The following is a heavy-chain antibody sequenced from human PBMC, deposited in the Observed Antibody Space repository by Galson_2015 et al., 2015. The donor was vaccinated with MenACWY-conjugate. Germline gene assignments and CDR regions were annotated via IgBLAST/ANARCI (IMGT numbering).Heavy chain of an antibody. CDR1: GFTFDDYA. D-gene: IGHD3-22*01. V-gene: IGHV3-43D*03. J-gene: IGHJ1*01. CDR3: AKESFDSSGRYFEYFRH. Sequence: SLRLSCAGSGFTFDDYAMHWVRQAPGKGLEWVSVINWDGAITSYADSAKGRFTISRDNSKNSLFLQMDNLRADDTAFYYCAKESFDSSGRYFEYFRHWGQGTLVTVSS. CDR2: INWDGAIT.